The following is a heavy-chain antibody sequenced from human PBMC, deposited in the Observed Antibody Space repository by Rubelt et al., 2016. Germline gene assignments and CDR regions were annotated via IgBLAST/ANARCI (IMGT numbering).Heavy chain of an antibody. D-gene: IGHD3-10*01. CDR3: ARGSEVRGWFEV. J-gene: IGHJ4*02. CDR1: GFTVSSNY. CDR2: IYSDDNT. V-gene: IGHV3-53*04. Sequence: EVQLVESGGGLVRPGGSLRLSCAASGFTVSSNYMNWVRQAPGKGLEWVSVIYSDDNTYYADSVKGRFTISRHNSKNTLDLQRYSLSSEETAVYFWARGSEVRGWFEVWGQGTLGTVSS.